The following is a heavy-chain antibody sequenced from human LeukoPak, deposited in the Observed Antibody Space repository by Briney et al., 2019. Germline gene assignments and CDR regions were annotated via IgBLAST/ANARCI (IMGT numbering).Heavy chain of an antibody. V-gene: IGHV3-20*04. CDR3: AREGSHDAFDI. J-gene: IGHJ3*02. CDR1: GFTFDNYG. Sequence: GGSLRLSCAASGFTFDNYGMSRVRQAPGKGLEWVSGINWNGGSTGYADSVKGRFTISRDNAKNSLYLQMNSLRAEDTAVYYCAREGSHDAFDIWGQGTMVTVSS. CDR2: INWNGGST.